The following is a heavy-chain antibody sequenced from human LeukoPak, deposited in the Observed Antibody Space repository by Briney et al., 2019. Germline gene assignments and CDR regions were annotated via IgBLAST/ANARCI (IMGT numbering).Heavy chain of an antibody. CDR3: ARGGDIVVVPAAMTIDY. CDR1: GFTVSSNY. CDR2: ISSNGGST. D-gene: IGHD2-2*01. J-gene: IGHJ4*02. V-gene: IGHV3-64*01. Sequence: PGGSLRLSCAASGFTVSSNYISWVRQAPGKGLEYVSAISSNGGSTYYANSVKGRFTISRDNSKNTLYLQMGSLRAEDMAVYYCARGGDIVVVPAAMTIDYWGQGTLVTVSS.